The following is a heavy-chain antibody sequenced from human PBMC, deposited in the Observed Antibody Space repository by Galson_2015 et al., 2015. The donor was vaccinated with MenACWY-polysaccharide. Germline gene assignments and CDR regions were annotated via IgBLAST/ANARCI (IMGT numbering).Heavy chain of an antibody. CDR1: GFSFSTYW. CDR3: TKAGATYRNGACCSFNCFDP. Sequence: SLRLSCAASGFSFSTYWMHWVRHAPGKGLVWVSRINADGSDTGYADSVRGRFTISRDNAKNTLYLEMNSLRAEDTAVYYCTKAGATYRNGACCSFNCFDPWGQGTLVTVSS. V-gene: IGHV3-74*01. D-gene: IGHD2-8*01. J-gene: IGHJ5*02. CDR2: INADGSDT.